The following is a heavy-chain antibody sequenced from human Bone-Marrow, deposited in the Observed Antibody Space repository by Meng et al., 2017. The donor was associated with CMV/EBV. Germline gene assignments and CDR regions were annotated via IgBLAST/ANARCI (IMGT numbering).Heavy chain of an antibody. CDR2: IRSKAYGGTT. CDR1: GFTFGDYA. V-gene: IGHV3-49*04. CDR3: TRDMRKYYYGSGSYWGNWFDP. Sequence: GGSLRLSCTASGFTFGDYAMSWVRQAPGKGLEWVGFIRSKAYGGTTEYAASVKGRFTISRDDSKSIAYLQMNSLKTEDTAVYYCTRDMRKYYYGSGSYWGNWFDPWGQGTRVTVSS. J-gene: IGHJ5*02. D-gene: IGHD3-10*01.